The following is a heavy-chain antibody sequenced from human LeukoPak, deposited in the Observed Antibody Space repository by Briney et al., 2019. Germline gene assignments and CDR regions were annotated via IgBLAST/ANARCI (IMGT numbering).Heavy chain of an antibody. D-gene: IGHD6-25*01. CDR1: GGSISIISSSTYY. V-gene: IGHV4-39*01. CDR3: ARQLPTAAADTRGYFDY. CDR2: RYYGENS. Sequence: SETLSLTCTASGGSISIISSSTYYWGWIRQAPGKGLEWIGSRYYGENSHYNPSLKSRATLSVDTSNNQFSLKLTSVTAADAAVYFCARQLPTAAADTRGYFDYWGQGTVVTVSS. J-gene: IGHJ4*02.